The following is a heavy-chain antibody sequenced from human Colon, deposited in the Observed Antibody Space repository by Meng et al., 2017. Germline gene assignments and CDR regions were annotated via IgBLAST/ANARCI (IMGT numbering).Heavy chain of an antibody. D-gene: IGHD3-22*01. Sequence: ASVKVSCKASGYTFTSYYMHWVRQAPGQGLEWMGIINTCGGSTSYAQKFQGRVTMTRDTSTSTVYMELSSLRSEDTAVYYCAREGAYYYDSSGYGDAFDIWGQGTMVTVSS. CDR1: GYTFTSYY. V-gene: IGHV1-46*01. CDR2: INTCGGST. CDR3: AREGAYYYDSSGYGDAFDI. J-gene: IGHJ3*02.